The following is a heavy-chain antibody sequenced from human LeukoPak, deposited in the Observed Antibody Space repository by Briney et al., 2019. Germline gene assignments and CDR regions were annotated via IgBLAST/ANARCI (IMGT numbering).Heavy chain of an antibody. CDR3: ARGDWYFYYYYMDV. J-gene: IGHJ6*03. CDR2: IYYSGGT. Sequence: KPSETLSLTCTVSGGSISSYYWSWIRQPPGKGLEWIGYIYYSGGTNYNPSLKSRVTISVDTSKNHFSLKLSSVTAADTAVYYCARGDWYFYYYYMDVWGKGTTVTVS. CDR1: GGSISSYY. V-gene: IGHV4-59*01. D-gene: IGHD2-21*02.